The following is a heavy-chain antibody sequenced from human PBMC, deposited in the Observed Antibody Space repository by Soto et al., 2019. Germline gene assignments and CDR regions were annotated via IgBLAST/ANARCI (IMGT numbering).Heavy chain of an antibody. J-gene: IGHJ5*02. Sequence: SVKVSCKASGGTFSSYTISWVRQAPGQGLEWMGRIIPILGIANYAQKFQGRVTITADKSTSTAYMELSSLRSEDTAVYYCARAQVGDFWSGYPSNWFDPWGQGTLVTVSS. CDR3: ARAQVGDFWSGYPSNWFDP. V-gene: IGHV1-69*02. D-gene: IGHD3-3*01. CDR2: IIPILGIA. CDR1: GGTFSSYT.